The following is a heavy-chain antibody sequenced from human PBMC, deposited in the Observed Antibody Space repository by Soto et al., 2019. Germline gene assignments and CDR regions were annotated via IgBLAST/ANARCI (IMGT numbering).Heavy chain of an antibody. CDR3: ARDGYHYDGRGSHNFFDY. CDR1: GFTFSNYS. V-gene: IGHV3-48*02. Sequence: EVQLVESGGGLVQPGGSLRLSCVASGFTFSNYSMSWVRQAPGKGLEWVSYISRSTNTIYYGDSVKGRFTISRDNAKSSRYLQMDSLRDEDTAVYFCARDGYHYDGRGSHNFFDYWGQGTPVTVSS. J-gene: IGHJ4*02. D-gene: IGHD3-22*01. CDR2: ISRSTNTI.